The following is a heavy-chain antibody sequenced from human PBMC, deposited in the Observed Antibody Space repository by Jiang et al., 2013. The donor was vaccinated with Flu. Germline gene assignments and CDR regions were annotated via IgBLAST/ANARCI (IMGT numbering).Heavy chain of an antibody. V-gene: IGHV1-46*01. D-gene: IGHD4-23*01. Sequence: SGAEVKKPGASVKVSCKASGYTFTSYYMHWVRQAPGQGLEWMGIINPSGGSTSYAQKFQGRVTMTRDTSTSTVYMELSSLRSEDTAVYYCARVFHDYGGNSAGDYWGQGTLVTVSS. CDR2: INPSGGST. CDR1: GYTFTSYY. CDR3: ARVFHDYGGNSAGDY. J-gene: IGHJ4*02.